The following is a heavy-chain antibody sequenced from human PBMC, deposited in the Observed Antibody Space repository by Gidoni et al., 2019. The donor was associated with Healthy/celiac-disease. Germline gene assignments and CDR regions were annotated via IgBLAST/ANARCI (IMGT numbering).Heavy chain of an antibody. CDR3: ARDYTYYDILTGYPHYYYYGMDV. CDR2: IIPIFGTA. D-gene: IGHD3-9*01. CDR1: GGTFSSYA. J-gene: IGHJ6*02. Sequence: QVQLVQSGAEVKKPGSSVKVSCKASGGTFSSYAISWVRQAPGQGLEWMGGIIPIFGTANYAQKFQGRVTITADESTSTAYMELSSLRSEDTAVYYCARDYTYYDILTGYPHYYYYGMDVWGQGTTVTVSS. V-gene: IGHV1-69*01.